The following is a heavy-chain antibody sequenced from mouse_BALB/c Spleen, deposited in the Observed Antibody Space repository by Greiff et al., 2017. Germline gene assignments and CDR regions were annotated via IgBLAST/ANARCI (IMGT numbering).Heavy chain of an antibody. V-gene: IGHV2-6-7*01. D-gene: IGHD2-3*01. J-gene: IGHJ2*01. CDR1: GFSLTGYG. Sequence: VQVVESGPGLVAPSQSLSITCTVSGFSLTGYGVSWVRQPPGKGLEWLGMIWGDGSTDYNSALKSRLSISKDNSKSQVFLKMNSLQTDDTARYYCARDKGDGYYFDYWGQGTTLTVSS. CDR2: IWGDGST. CDR3: ARDKGDGYYFDY.